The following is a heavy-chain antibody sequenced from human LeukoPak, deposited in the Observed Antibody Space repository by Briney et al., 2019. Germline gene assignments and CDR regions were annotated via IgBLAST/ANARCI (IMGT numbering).Heavy chain of an antibody. D-gene: IGHD3-22*01. CDR3: ARQTYYYDSSGYYFSEYYFDY. CDR1: GGSISSSSYY. V-gene: IGHV4-39*01. Sequence: SETLSLTCTVSGGSISSSSYYWGWIRQPPRKGLEWIGSIYYSGSTYYNPSLKSRVTISVDTSKNQFSLKLSSVTAADTAVYYCARQTYYYDSSGYYFSEYYFDYWGQGTLVTVSS. J-gene: IGHJ4*02. CDR2: IYYSGST.